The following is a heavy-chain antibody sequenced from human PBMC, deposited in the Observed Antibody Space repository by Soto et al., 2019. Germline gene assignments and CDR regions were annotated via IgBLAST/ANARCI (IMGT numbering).Heavy chain of an antibody. CDR2: IKQDGSEK. CDR1: GFTFSSYW. V-gene: IGHV3-7*01. J-gene: IGHJ4*02. D-gene: IGHD3-10*01. Sequence: EVQLVESGGGLVQPGGSLRLSCAASGFTFSSYWMSWVRQAPGKGLEWVANIKQDGSEKYYVDSVKGRFTISRDNAKNSRYVQMNGLRAEDTAVYYCARDLSWGGSDYWGQGTLVTVSS. CDR3: ARDLSWGGSDY.